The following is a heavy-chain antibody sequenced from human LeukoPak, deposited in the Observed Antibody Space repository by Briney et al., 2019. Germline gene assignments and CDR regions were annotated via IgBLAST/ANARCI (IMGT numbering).Heavy chain of an antibody. D-gene: IGHD3-16*01. CDR2: IYYSGST. CDR1: GGSISGYY. Sequence: SETQSLTCTVSGGSISGYYWSWIRQPPGKGLEWIGYIYYSGSTNYNPSLKSRVTISVDTSKKQFSLKLTSVTAADTAVYYCTRGGGSYQNDYWGQGTLVTVSS. CDR3: TRGGGSYQNDY. J-gene: IGHJ4*02. V-gene: IGHV4-59*01.